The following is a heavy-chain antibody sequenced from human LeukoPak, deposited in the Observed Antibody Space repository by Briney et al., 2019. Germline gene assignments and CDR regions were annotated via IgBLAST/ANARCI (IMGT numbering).Heavy chain of an antibody. Sequence: GGSLRLSCAASGFTFSSYAMSWVRQAPGKGLEWVSAISGSGGSTYYADSVKGRFTISRDNSKNTLCLQMNSLRAEDTAVYYCAKEDYDILTGYYWGGGVGMDVWGQGTTVTVSS. CDR2: ISGSGGST. CDR1: GFTFSSYA. D-gene: IGHD3-9*01. V-gene: IGHV3-23*01. CDR3: AKEDYDILTGYYWGGGVGMDV. J-gene: IGHJ6*02.